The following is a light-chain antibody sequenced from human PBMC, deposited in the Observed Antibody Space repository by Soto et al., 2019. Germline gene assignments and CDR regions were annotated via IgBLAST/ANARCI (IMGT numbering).Light chain of an antibody. CDR2: SAS. CDR3: QQSFDLPYT. CDR1: QSISTY. V-gene: IGKV1-39*01. Sequence: DIQMTQSPSSLSASVGDRVTITCRASQSISTYLNWYQENPGKAPKALIYSASTLHSGVPSRFSGSGSGTDFTLTISSLQPEDFGTYYGQQSFDLPYTFGQGTKLEI. J-gene: IGKJ2*01.